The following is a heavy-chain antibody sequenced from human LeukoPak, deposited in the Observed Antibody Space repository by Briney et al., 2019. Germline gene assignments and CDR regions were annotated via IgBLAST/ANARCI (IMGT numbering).Heavy chain of an antibody. V-gene: IGHV1-69*05. D-gene: IGHD5-24*01. Sequence: SVKVSCKASGGTFSSYAISWVRQAPGQGLEWMGRIIPIFGTANYAQKFQGRVTITTDESTSTAYMELSSLRSEDTAVYYCAGESSRDGYNFRRFDYWGQGTLVTVSS. J-gene: IGHJ4*02. CDR3: AGESSRDGYNFRRFDY. CDR1: GGTFSSYA. CDR2: IIPIFGTA.